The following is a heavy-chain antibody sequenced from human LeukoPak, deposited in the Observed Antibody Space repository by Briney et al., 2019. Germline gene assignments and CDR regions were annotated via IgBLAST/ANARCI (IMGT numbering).Heavy chain of an antibody. CDR1: GFTFSSYS. J-gene: IGHJ4*02. V-gene: IGHV3-21*04. CDR2: ISSSSSYI. D-gene: IGHD1-14*01. CDR3: ARDWDPEAGGLDY. Sequence: GGSLRLSCAASGFTFSSYSMNWVRQAPGKGLEWVSSISSSSSYIYYADSVKGRFTISRDNAKNSLYLQMNSLRAEDTAVYYCARDWDPEAGGLDYWGQGTLVTVSS.